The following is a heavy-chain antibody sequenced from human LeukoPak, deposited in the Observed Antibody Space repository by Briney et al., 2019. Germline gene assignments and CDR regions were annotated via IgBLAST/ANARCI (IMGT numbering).Heavy chain of an antibody. J-gene: IGHJ3*02. CDR1: GGTFSSYA. CDR2: IIPIFGTA. Sequence: SVKVSCKASGGTFSSYAISWVRQAPGQGLEWMGGIIPIFGTANYAQKFQGRVTVTTGESTSTAYMELSSLRSEDTAVYYCARGGIKFGVVIMGAFDIWGQGTMVTVSS. CDR3: ARGGIKFGVVIMGAFDI. D-gene: IGHD3-3*01. V-gene: IGHV1-69*05.